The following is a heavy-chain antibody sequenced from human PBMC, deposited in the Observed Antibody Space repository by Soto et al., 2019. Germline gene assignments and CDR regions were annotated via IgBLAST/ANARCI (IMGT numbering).Heavy chain of an antibody. CDR2: IYYSGST. J-gene: IGHJ2*01. D-gene: IGHD4-17*01. CDR3: ARLTTVTGGFDL. CDR1: GGSISSSSYY. Sequence: QLQLQESGPGLVKPSETLSLTCTVSGGSISSSSYYWGWIRQPPGKGLEWIGSIYYSGSTYYNPSLKSRVTISVDTSKTQFSLKLSSVTAADTAVYYCARLTTVTGGFDLWGRGTLVTVSS. V-gene: IGHV4-39*01.